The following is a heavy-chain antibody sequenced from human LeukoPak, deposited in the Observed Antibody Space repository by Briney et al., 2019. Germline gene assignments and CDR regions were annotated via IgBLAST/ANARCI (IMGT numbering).Heavy chain of an antibody. J-gene: IGHJ5*01. CDR1: GGSITSGSHY. V-gene: IGHV4-39*07. CDR2: IFDSGNT. Sequence: SETLSLTCTVSGGSITSGSHYWGWVRQPPGKGLIWIGIIFDSGNTYYNPSLKSRVAMSMDTSKNQFSLKMHSVTAADTAVYYCARDGVVAINWFDPWGKGTTVTVSS. CDR3: ARDGVVAINWFDP. D-gene: IGHD3-22*01.